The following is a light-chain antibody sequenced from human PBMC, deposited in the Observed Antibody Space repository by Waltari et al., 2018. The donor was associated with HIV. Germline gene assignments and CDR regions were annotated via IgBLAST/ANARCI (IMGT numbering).Light chain of an antibody. CDR1: ALPTQY. CDR2: KDS. Sequence: SYELTQPPSVPVSPGQTARITCSGDALPTQYAYWYQQKTGQAPVLVIYKDSERPTGIPERFSGSSSGTTVTLTISGVQAEDEADYYCQSADSSGTHWVFGGGTKLTVL. V-gene: IGLV3-25*03. J-gene: IGLJ3*02. CDR3: QSADSSGTHWV.